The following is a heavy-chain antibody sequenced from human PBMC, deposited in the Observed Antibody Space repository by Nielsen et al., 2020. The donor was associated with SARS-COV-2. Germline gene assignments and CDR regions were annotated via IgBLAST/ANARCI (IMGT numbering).Heavy chain of an antibody. D-gene: IGHD4-17*01. CDR3: ARDRTYGDYEVGNY. V-gene: IGHV3-49*04. Sequence: GESLKISCTASGFTFGDYAMSWVRQAPGKGLEWVGFIRSKAYGGTTEYAASVKGRFTISRDDSKSIAYLQMNSLRAEDTAVYYCARDRTYGDYEVGNYWGQGTLVTVSS. J-gene: IGHJ4*02. CDR1: GFTFGDYA. CDR2: IRSKAYGGTT.